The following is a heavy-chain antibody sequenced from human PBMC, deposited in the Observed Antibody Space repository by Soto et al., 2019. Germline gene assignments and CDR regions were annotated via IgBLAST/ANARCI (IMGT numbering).Heavy chain of an antibody. CDR2: ISAYNGNT. CDR3: ARDSSGWTFFGMDV. CDR1: GYTFTSYG. J-gene: IGHJ6*02. Sequence: GASVKVSCKASGYTFTSYGISWVRQAPGQGLEWMGWISAYNGNTNYAQKLQGRVTMTTDTSTSTAYMELRSLRSDDTAVYYCARDSSGWTFFGMDVWGQGTTVTVSS. D-gene: IGHD6-19*01. V-gene: IGHV1-18*01.